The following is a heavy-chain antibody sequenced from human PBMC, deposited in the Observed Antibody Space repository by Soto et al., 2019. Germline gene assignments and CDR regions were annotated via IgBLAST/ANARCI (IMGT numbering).Heavy chain of an antibody. CDR1: GGSISSDKYY. Sequence: QVQLQESGPGLVKPSQTLSLTCSVSGGSISSDKYYWTSIRQSPGKGLYWIGHIHYTGTTHYNPSMNSRVTILLNKFKNQFSLRLTSVTAAVTGIYYCATVRHDYGTKWVNSWGQGTLVTVSS. J-gene: IGHJ5*01. V-gene: IGHV4-30-4*01. CDR2: IHYTGTT. D-gene: IGHD3-16*01. CDR3: ATVRHDYGTKWVNS.